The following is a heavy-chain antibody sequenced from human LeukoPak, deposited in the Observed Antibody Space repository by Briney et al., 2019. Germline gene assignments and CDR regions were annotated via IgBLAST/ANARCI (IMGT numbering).Heavy chain of an antibody. V-gene: IGHV3-48*03. Sequence: PGGSLRLSCAASGFSFSSYEMNWVRQAPGKGLEWVSYISSSGSTIYYADSVKGRFTISRDNAKNSLYLQMNSLRAEDTAVYYCARGRAGDYFDYWGQGTLVTVSS. CDR3: ARGRAGDYFDY. CDR1: GFSFSSYE. CDR2: ISSSGSTI. J-gene: IGHJ4*02.